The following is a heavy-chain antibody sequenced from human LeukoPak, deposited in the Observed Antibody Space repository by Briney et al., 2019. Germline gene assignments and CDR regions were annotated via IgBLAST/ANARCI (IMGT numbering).Heavy chain of an antibody. Sequence: GGSLRLSCTASGFTFGDYAMSWVRQAPGKGLEWLGFSRSKAFGGTTEYAASVKGRFTISRDDSISIAYLQMNSLKTEDSAVYYCCRAPYNNYVNLDYWGQGTLVTVSS. J-gene: IGHJ4*02. CDR1: GFTFGDYA. CDR3: CRAPYNNYVNLDY. CDR2: SRSKAFGGTT. V-gene: IGHV3-49*04. D-gene: IGHD4-11*01.